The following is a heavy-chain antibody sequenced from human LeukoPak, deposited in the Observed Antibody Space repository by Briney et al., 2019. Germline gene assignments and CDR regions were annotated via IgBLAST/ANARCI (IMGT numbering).Heavy chain of an antibody. V-gene: IGHV3-7*01. D-gene: IGHD3-3*01. CDR3: ARGPPYDFWSGYYRGAFDI. J-gene: IGHJ3*02. CDR2: IKQEGSEK. Sequence: GGSLRLACVASGFTFSNNWMSWVRQAPGKGLEWVANIKQEGSEKYYVDSVKGRFTISRDNAKNSLDLQMNNLRAEDTAVYYCARGPPYDFWSGYYRGAFDIWGQGTMVTVSS. CDR1: GFTFSNNW.